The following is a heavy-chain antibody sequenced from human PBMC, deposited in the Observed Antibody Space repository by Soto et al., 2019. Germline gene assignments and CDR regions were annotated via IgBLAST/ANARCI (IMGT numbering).Heavy chain of an antibody. V-gene: IGHV4-39*01. J-gene: IGHJ6*02. CDR2: IYYSGST. Sequence: PSETLSLTCTVSGGSISSSSYYWGWIRQPPGKGLEWIGSIYYSGSTYYNPSLKSRVTISVDTSKNQFSLKLSSVTAADTAVYYCARHSDLWSGYWDYYYYYGMDVWGQGTTVTVSS. CDR1: GGSISSSSYY. CDR3: ARHSDLWSGYWDYYYYYGMDV. D-gene: IGHD3-3*01.